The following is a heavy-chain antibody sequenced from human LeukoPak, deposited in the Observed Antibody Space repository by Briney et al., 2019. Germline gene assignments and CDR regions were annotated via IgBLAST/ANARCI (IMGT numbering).Heavy chain of an antibody. CDR3: ARDGPQTTMTTLDAFDI. CDR2: IYHSGST. CDR1: GFTFSSYV. V-gene: IGHV4-4*02. Sequence: GSLRLSCAASGFTFSSYVMHWVRQPPGKGLEWIGEIYHSGSTNYNPSLKSRVTISVDKSKNQFSLKLSSVTAADTAVYYCARDGPQTTMTTLDAFDIWGQGTMVTVSS. D-gene: IGHD4-17*01. J-gene: IGHJ3*02.